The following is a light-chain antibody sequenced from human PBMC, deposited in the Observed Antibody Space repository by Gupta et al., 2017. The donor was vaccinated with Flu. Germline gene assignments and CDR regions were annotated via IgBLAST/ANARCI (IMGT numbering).Light chain of an antibody. CDR3: VTAVNNVIWV. CDR1: YGSVATVHH. J-gene: IGLJ3*02. V-gene: IGLV8-61*01. CDR2: STD. Sequence: TVTLTCGVKYGSVATVHHPSWFQQTPAQPPRTLIHSTDTRSAGVPDRFSGSIRGNKAALTXTXDQADEXADYYGVTAVNNVIWVFGGGTKLTVL.